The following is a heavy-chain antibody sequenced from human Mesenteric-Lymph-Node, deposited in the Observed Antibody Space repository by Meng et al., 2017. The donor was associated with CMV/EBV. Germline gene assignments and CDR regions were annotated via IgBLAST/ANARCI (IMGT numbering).Heavy chain of an antibody. CDR2: ISCSVSTI. CDR1: GFTFTSFE. D-gene: IGHD2-2*01. Sequence: GESLKISCAASGFTFTSFEMNWVRQAPGKGLEWVSYISCSVSTIYYADSVKGRFTISRDNAKNSLYLQMNSLRAEDTAVYYCARDQRQVVPAALPGYYYYGMDVWGQGTTVTVSS. V-gene: IGHV3-48*03. CDR3: ARDQRQVVPAALPGYYYYGMDV. J-gene: IGHJ6*02.